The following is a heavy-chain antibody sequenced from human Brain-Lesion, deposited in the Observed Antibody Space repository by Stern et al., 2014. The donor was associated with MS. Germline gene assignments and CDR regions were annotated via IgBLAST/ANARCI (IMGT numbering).Heavy chain of an antibody. CDR2: LSVGTDYI. Sequence: EVQLEESGGGLVKPGGSLRLSCEASGFTFNSYSMNWVRQAPGKGLEWVSSLSVGTDYIYYADSVKGRFTISRDNAKNSLFLQMNTLRAEDTGVYYCARVDCSGTNCFYYYYGMDVWGQGTTVTVSS. CDR1: GFTFNSYS. D-gene: IGHD2-2*01. V-gene: IGHV3-21*01. CDR3: ARVDCSGTNCFYYYYGMDV. J-gene: IGHJ6*02.